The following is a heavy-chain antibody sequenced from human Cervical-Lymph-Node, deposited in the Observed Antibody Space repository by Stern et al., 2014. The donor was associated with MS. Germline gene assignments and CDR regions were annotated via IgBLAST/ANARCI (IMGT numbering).Heavy chain of an antibody. Sequence: QVQLVQSGAEVKTPGASVKVSCKASGYTFTGHVMHWVRQAPGQRLAWMGWINAGNGDTNHAQKFQGRVTITRDTSATTAYMDLSSLRSEDTAVYYCARGSYYGMDVWGQGTTVTVSS. V-gene: IGHV1-3*01. CDR3: ARGSYYGMDV. CDR1: GYTFTGHV. CDR2: INAGNGDT. J-gene: IGHJ6*02.